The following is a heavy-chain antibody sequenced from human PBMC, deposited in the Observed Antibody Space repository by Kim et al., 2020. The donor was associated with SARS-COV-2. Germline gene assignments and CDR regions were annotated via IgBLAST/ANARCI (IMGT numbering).Heavy chain of an antibody. CDR3: ASWTNWFDP. Sequence: SNKYYADSVKGRFTISRHNRKNTLYLQMNSLRAEDTAGYYCASWTNWFDPWGQGTLVTVSS. D-gene: IGHD3-3*01. J-gene: IGHJ5*02. V-gene: IGHV3-30-3*01. CDR2: SNK.